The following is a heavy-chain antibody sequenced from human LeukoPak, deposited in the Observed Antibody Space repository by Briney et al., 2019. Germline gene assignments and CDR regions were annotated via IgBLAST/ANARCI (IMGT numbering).Heavy chain of an antibody. CDR1: GGSISSGGYS. CDR3: ARARGYSYGYSGYYYYGMDV. CDR2: INHSGST. J-gene: IGHJ6*02. Sequence: SQTLSLTCAVSGGSISSGGYSWSWIRQPPGKGLEWIGEINHSGSTNYNPSLKSRVTISVDTSKNQFSLKLSSVTAADTAVYYCARARGYSYGYSGYYYYGMDVWGQGTTVTVSS. V-gene: IGHV4-30-2*01. D-gene: IGHD5-18*01.